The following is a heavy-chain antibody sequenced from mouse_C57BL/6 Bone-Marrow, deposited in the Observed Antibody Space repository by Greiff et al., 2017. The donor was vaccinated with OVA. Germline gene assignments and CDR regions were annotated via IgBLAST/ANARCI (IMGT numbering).Heavy chain of an antibody. V-gene: IGHV1-59*01. Sequence: QVQLQQSGAELVRPGTSVKLSCKASGYTFTSYWMHWVKQRPGQGLEWIGVIDPADSYTNYNQKFKGKATLTVDTSSSTAYMQLSSLTSEDSAVDYCARLIATFAYWGQGTLVTVSA. CDR3: ARLIATFAY. CDR2: IDPADSYT. J-gene: IGHJ3*01. CDR1: GYTFTSYW. D-gene: IGHD1-1*01.